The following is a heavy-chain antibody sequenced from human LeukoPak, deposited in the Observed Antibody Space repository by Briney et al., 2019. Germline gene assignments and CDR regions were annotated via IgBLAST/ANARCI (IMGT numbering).Heavy chain of an antibody. Sequence: PSETLSLTCTVSGDSINNYHWSWIRQPAGKGLEWIGHILVSGSTHYNPSLKSRVTMSVDSSKNQLSLKLNSVTAADTAVYYCARCLTRTYYYYFMDVWGKGTTVTVSS. CDR2: ILVSGST. D-gene: IGHD3-9*01. CDR1: GDSINNYH. J-gene: IGHJ6*03. CDR3: ARCLTRTYYYYFMDV. V-gene: IGHV4-4*07.